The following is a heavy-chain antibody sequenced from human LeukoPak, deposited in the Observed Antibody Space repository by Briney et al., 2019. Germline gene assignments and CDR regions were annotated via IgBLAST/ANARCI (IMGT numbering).Heavy chain of an antibody. CDR1: GLTFSSYA. CDR3: ARENYDFWSGSAHGMDV. J-gene: IGHJ6*02. CDR2: ISYDGSNK. Sequence: GGSLRLSCAASGLTFSSYAMHWVRQAPGKGLEWVAVISYDGSNKYYADSVKGRFTISRDNSKNTLYLQMNSLRAEDTAVYYCARENYDFWSGSAHGMDVWGQGTTVTVSS. D-gene: IGHD3-3*01. V-gene: IGHV3-30-3*01.